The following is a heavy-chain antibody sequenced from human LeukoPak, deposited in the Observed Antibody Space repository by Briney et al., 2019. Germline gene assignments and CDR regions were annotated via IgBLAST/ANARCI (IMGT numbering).Heavy chain of an antibody. V-gene: IGHV1-2*04. D-gene: IGHD1-26*01. CDR1: GYTFTSYY. CDR3: ARGEWELPYAFDY. J-gene: IGHJ4*02. Sequence: ASVKVSCKASGYTFTSYYMHWVRQAPGQGLEWMGWINPNSGGTNYAQKFQGWVTMTRDTSISTAYMELSRLRSDDTAVYYCARGEWELPYAFDYWGQGTLVTVSS. CDR2: INPNSGGT.